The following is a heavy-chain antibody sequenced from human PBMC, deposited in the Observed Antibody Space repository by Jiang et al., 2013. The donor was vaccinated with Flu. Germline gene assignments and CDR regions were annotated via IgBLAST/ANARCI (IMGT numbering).Heavy chain of an antibody. J-gene: IGHJ5*02. D-gene: IGHD3-22*01. Sequence: SQTLSLTCAISGDTVSSNSAAWNWIRQSPSRGLEWLGRTYYRSQWYNDYAVSLKSRITINPDTSKNQFSLQLNSVTPEDTAVYYCARDPANYYDSSGYFLGSGWFDPWGQGTLVTVSS. V-gene: IGHV6-1*01. CDR3: ARDPANYYDSSGYFLGSGWFDP. CDR2: TYYRSQWYN. CDR1: GDTVSSNSAA.